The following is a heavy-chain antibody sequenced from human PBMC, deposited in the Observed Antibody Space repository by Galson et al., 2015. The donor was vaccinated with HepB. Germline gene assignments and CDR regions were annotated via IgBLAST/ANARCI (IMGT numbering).Heavy chain of an antibody. J-gene: IGHJ4*02. CDR1: GGSISSYY. CDR2: IYYSGST. D-gene: IGHD6-13*01. CDR3: ARSWGIAAAGLDY. Sequence: ETLSLTCTVSGGSISSYYWSWIRQPPGKGLEWIGYIYYSGSTNYNPSLKSRVTISVDTSKNQFSLKLSSVTAADTAVYYCARSWGIAAAGLDYWGQGTLVTVSS. V-gene: IGHV4-59*08.